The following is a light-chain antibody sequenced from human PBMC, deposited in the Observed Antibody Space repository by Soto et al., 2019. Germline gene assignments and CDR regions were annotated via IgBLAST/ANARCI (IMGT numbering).Light chain of an antibody. CDR3: QQSHSTPRT. J-gene: IGKJ1*01. CDR1: QSIAGY. CDR2: ATS. Sequence: DIQMTQSPSSLSASVGDRVTITCRASQSIAGYLNWYQQKPGEAPKLLIYATSTLQSGVPSRFSGSGSGADYTLTISSLQAEDFATYSCQQSHSTPRTFGQGTKVEIK. V-gene: IGKV1-39*01.